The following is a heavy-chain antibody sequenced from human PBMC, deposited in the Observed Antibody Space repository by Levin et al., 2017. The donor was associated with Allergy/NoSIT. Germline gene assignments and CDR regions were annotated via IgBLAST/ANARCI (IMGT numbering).Heavy chain of an antibody. J-gene: IGHJ4*02. V-gene: IGHV3-23*01. Sequence: PGGSLRLSCAASGFTFSSYAMSWVRQAPGKGLEWVSAISGSGGSTYYADSVKGRFTISRDNSKNTLYLQMNSLRAEDTAVYYSANIPGIAAAGTYGYWGQGTLVTVSS. CDR1: GFTFSSYA. CDR3: ANIPGIAAAGTYGY. CDR2: ISGSGGST. D-gene: IGHD6-13*01.